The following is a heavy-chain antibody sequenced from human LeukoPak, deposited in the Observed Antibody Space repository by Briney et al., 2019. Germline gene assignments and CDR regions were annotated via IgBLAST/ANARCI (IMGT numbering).Heavy chain of an antibody. CDR1: GYSFTSYC. D-gene: IGHD7-27*01. CDR2: IYPGDSDT. CDR3: ARQLTGDAFDI. J-gene: IGHJ3*02. Sequence: GESLMISCKGSGYSFTSYCIGWVRQMPRKGLEWIGIIYPGDSDTRYSPSFQGQVTISADKSISTAYLQWSSLKASDTAMYYCARQLTGDAFDIWGQGTMVTVSS. V-gene: IGHV5-51*01.